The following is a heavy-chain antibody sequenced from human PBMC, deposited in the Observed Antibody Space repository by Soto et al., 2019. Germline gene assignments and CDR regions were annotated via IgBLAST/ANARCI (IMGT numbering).Heavy chain of an antibody. CDR1: GGSISSGGYY. Sequence: QVQLQESGPGLVKPSQTLSLTCTVSGGSISSGGYYWSWIRQHPGKGLEWIGYIYYSGSTYYNPSPKSRVTISVDTSKNQFSLKLSSVTAADTAVYSCARGPVVVAATFFDYWGQGTLVTVSS. J-gene: IGHJ4*02. V-gene: IGHV4-31*03. CDR3: ARGPVVVAATFFDY. D-gene: IGHD2-15*01. CDR2: IYYSGST.